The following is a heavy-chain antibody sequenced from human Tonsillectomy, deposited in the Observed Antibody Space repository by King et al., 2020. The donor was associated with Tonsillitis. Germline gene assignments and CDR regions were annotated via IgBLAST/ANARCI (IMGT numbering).Heavy chain of an antibody. D-gene: IGHD3-22*01. Sequence: QLVQSAAEVKKPGASVKVSCKASGYTFTNYGISWVRQAPGQGLEWMGWISGYNANTNYAQILQGRVTMTTDTSTSTAYMELRSLRSDDTAVYYCARDHLRDTMIYYFDNWGQGTLVTVSS. CDR2: ISGYNANT. J-gene: IGHJ4*02. CDR1: GYTFTNYG. CDR3: ARDHLRDTMIYYFDN. V-gene: IGHV1-18*01.